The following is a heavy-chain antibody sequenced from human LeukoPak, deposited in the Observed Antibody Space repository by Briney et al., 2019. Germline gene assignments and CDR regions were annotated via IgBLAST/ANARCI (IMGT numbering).Heavy chain of an antibody. D-gene: IGHD5-18*01. CDR2: IYYSGST. V-gene: IGHV4-39*01. CDR3: ARQNVDTAMVTGYYYYGMDV. J-gene: IGHJ6*02. Sequence: SETLSLTCTVSGGSISSSSYYWGWIRQPPGKGLEWIGSIYYSGSTYYNPSLKSRVTISVDTSKNQFSLKLSSVTAADTAVYYCARQNVDTAMVTGYYYYGMDVWGQGTTVTVSS. CDR1: GGSISSSSYY.